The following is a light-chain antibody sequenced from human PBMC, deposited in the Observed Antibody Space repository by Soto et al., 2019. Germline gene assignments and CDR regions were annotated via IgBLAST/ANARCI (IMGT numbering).Light chain of an antibody. CDR1: SSDVGGYNY. CDR2: DVS. CDR3: GSYASSSTFYV. Sequence: QSVLTQPASVSGSPGQSITISCTGTSSDVGGYNYVSWYQQHSGKAPKLMIYDVSNRPLGVSNRFSGSKSGNTASLTISGLQVEDEADYYCGSYASSSTFYVFGTGTKVTVL. V-gene: IGLV2-14*01. J-gene: IGLJ1*01.